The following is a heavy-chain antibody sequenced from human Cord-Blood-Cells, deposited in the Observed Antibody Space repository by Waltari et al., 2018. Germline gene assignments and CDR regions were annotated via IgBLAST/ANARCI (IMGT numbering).Heavy chain of an antibody. V-gene: IGHV1-2*02. CDR2: INPNSGGT. D-gene: IGHD2-2*01. Sequence: QVQLVPSGAEVKKPGASVKVSCKASGHTFTGYHMHSGRQAPGQGLEWMGWINPNSGGTNYAQKFQGRVTMTRDTSISTAYMELSRLRSDDTAVYYCARDQGSSCYDYWGQGTLVTVSS. J-gene: IGHJ4*02. CDR1: GHTFTGYH. CDR3: ARDQGSSCYDY.